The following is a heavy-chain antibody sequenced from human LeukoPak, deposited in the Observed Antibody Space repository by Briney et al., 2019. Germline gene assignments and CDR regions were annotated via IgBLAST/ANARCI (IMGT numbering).Heavy chain of an antibody. CDR3: AKRSIRYFDWTSGMDV. CDR2: ISGSGGST. CDR1: GFTFSSYA. V-gene: IGHV3-23*01. D-gene: IGHD3-9*01. J-gene: IGHJ6*02. Sequence: GGSLRLSCAASGFTFSSYAMSWVRQAPGKGLEWVSAISGSGGSTYYAGSVKGRFTISRDNSKNTLYLQMNSLRAEDTAVYYCAKRSIRYFDWTSGMDVWGQGTTVTVSS.